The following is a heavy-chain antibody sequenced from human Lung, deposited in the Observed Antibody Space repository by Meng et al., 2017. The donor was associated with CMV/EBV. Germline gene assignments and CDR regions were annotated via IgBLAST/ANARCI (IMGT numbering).Heavy chain of an antibody. CDR3: ARVLCDDSTCFNGLDF. Sequence: GESXKISCVASGFTFGHYWMSWVRRSPARGLEWVANIKQDATEARYADSTKGRFTISRDNTRRAVSLEMNSLRVEDSAVYYCARVLCDDSTCFNGLDFWGQGTPVTSPQ. J-gene: IGHJ4*02. D-gene: IGHD2-2*01. CDR2: IKQDATEA. CDR1: GFTFGHYW. V-gene: IGHV3-7*01.